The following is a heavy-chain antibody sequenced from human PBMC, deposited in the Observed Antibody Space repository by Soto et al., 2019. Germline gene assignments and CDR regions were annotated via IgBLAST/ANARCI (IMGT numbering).Heavy chain of an antibody. Sequence: GASVKVSCKASGYTFTGYYMHWVRQAPGQGFEWMGRISPKSGGTNYAQKFQGRVTMAWDTSLNTAYMELSSLISEDTAVYYCARPPGYISDWYYFDLWGQGTLVTVSS. D-gene: IGHD6-19*01. CDR3: ARPPGYISDWYYFDL. CDR2: ISPKSGGT. CDR1: GYTFTGYY. V-gene: IGHV1-2*02. J-gene: IGHJ4*02.